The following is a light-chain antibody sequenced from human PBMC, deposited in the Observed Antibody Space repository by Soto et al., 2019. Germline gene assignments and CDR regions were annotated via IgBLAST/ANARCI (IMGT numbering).Light chain of an antibody. CDR2: DAS. V-gene: IGKV3-11*01. Sequence: NVLTQSPGTLSLSPGEGATLSCRASQSVSNQLAWYQQKPGQAPRLLIYDASNRATGIPARFRGSGSGTDFTLTISSLEPEDFAVYYCQQRSNWPPWTFGQGTKV. J-gene: IGKJ1*01. CDR3: QQRSNWPPWT. CDR1: QSVSNQ.